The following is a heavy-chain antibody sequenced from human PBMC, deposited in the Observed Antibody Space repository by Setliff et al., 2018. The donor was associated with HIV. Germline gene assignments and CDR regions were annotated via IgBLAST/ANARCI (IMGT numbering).Heavy chain of an antibody. J-gene: IGHJ3*02. Sequence: PSETLSLTCTVSGGSISSYCWNWIRQSPGRGLEWIGFIFSSGSTKYNPSLKSRVTISVDTSKNQFSLKLSSVTAADTAVYYCAREGYDSSGGSCNGFDIWGQGTMVTVSS. CDR3: AREGYDSSGGSCNGFDI. CDR2: IFSSGST. D-gene: IGHD3-22*01. CDR1: GGSISSYC. V-gene: IGHV4-59*01.